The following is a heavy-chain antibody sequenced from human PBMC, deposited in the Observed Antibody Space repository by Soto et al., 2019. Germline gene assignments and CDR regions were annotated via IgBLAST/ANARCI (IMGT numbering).Heavy chain of an antibody. D-gene: IGHD3-22*01. Sequence: PSETLSLTCTVSGGSISSYYWSWIRQPPGKGLEWIGYIYYNGSTNYNPSLKSRVTISVDTSKNQFSLKLSSVTAADTAVYYCARTYYYDSSGYYYQFDYWGPVTLVTVSS. CDR3: ARTYYYDSSGYYYQFDY. V-gene: IGHV4-59*01. CDR1: GGSISSYY. CDR2: IYYNGST. J-gene: IGHJ4*02.